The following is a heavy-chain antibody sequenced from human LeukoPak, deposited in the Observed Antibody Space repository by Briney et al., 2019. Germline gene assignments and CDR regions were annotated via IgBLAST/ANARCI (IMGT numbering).Heavy chain of an antibody. Sequence: ASVKVSCKASGYTFTSYGISWVRQAPGQGLEWMGWISAYNGNTNYAQKLQGRVTMTTDTSTSTAYMELRSLRSDDTAVYYCARDRSYYYDSSGEAFDIWGQGTMVTVSS. D-gene: IGHD3-22*01. CDR1: GYTFTSYG. V-gene: IGHV1-18*01. CDR3: ARDRSYYYDSSGEAFDI. CDR2: ISAYNGNT. J-gene: IGHJ3*02.